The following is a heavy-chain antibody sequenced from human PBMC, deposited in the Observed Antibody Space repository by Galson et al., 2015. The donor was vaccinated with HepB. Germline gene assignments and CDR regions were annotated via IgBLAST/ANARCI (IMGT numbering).Heavy chain of an antibody. CDR1: GYTFTSYY. Sequence: SVKVSCKASGYTFTSYYMHWVRQAPGQGLEWMGIINPSGGSTSYAQKFQGRVTMTRDTSTSTVYMELSSLRSEDTAVYYCARPESMGATPDAFDIWGQGTMVTVSS. D-gene: IGHD1-26*01. J-gene: IGHJ3*02. V-gene: IGHV1-46*03. CDR3: ARPESMGATPDAFDI. CDR2: INPSGGST.